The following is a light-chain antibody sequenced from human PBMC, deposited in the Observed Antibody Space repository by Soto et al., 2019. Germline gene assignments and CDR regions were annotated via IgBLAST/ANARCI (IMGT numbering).Light chain of an antibody. J-gene: IGKJ4*01. V-gene: IGKV3-20*01. CDR1: QSVGTY. CDR3: QQYVSIPLT. CDR2: GAS. Sequence: VLTQSPGTLSLSPGERATLSCRASQSVGTYLAWYQQKPGQAPRLLIYGASSRATGIPDRFSGSGSGTDFTLTISRLEPEDFAVYYCQQYVSIPLTFGGGTKVDI.